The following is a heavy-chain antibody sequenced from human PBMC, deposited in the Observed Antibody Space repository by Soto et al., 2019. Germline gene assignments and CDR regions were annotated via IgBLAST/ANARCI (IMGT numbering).Heavy chain of an antibody. V-gene: IGHV3-7*01. J-gene: IGHJ3*02. Sequence: EVQLVESGGGLVQPGGSLRLSCAASGFIFSNYWMNWVRQAPGKGLEWVANINQSGSEKYYVDSVKGRFTISRDNAKNSLYLQMDSLRVEDTAVYDCARDHHDTWGGSDALDIWGQGTMVIVSS. CDR2: INQSGSEK. CDR3: ARDHHDTWGGSDALDI. D-gene: IGHD2-21*01. CDR1: GFIFSNYW.